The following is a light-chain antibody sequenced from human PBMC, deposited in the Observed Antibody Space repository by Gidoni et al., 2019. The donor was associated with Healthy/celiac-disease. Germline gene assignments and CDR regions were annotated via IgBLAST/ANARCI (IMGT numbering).Light chain of an antibody. CDR3: LAWDSSVV. V-gene: IGLV3-1*01. J-gene: IGLJ2*01. Sequence: SYELSQPPSVSASPGQTASITCSGDKLGDIYACCYPPKPGQSPVRVSYQDSKRPSRIPGRFSGSNSGNPSTLTISGTQAMDEADYYCLAWDSSVVFGGWSKLTVL. CDR1: KLGDIY. CDR2: QDS.